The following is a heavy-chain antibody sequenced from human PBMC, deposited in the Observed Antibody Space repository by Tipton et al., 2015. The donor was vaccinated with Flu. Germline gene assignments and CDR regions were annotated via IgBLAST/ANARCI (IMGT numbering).Heavy chain of an antibody. Sequence: TLSLTCTVSGGSISSYYWGWIRQPPGKGLEWIGYIFYSGSTNYNPSLKSRVTMSVDTSNNRFSLKLSSVTAADTAVYYCASQGWLQSFIDYWGQGTLVTVSS. CDR3: ASQGWLQSFIDY. D-gene: IGHD5-24*01. CDR1: GGSISSYY. CDR2: IFYSGST. J-gene: IGHJ4*02. V-gene: IGHV4-59*01.